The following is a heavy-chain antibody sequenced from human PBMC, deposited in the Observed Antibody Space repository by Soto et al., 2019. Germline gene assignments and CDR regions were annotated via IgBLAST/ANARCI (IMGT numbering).Heavy chain of an antibody. D-gene: IGHD2-21*01. CDR3: AKERGWGGEVRSALDI. V-gene: IGHV3-9*01. Sequence: SLRLPYVACGVRLAVHAVLWVRQTPGKGLEWVSGLGWNSGDIDYADFVKGRFTLSRDNAKNSLYLQMNSLRPEDTALYYCAKERGWGGEVRSALDIWGQGTMVTGSS. J-gene: IGHJ3*02. CDR2: LGWNSGDI. CDR1: GVRLAVHA.